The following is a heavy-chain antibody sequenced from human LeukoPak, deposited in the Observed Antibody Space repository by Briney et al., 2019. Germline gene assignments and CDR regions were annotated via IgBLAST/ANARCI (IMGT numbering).Heavy chain of an antibody. V-gene: IGHV1-3*01. CDR1: GYTFTSYA. CDR2: SNAGSGNR. J-gene: IGHJ3*02. CDR3: ARDRLGYCSSTSCYMDAFDI. D-gene: IGHD2-2*02. Sequence: ASVKVSCKASGYTFTSYAIHWVRQAPGQRLEWMGWSNAGSGNRKYSQKFQGRVTITRDTSASTAYMELSSLRSEDTAVYYCARDRLGYCSSTSCYMDAFDIWGQGTMVTVSS.